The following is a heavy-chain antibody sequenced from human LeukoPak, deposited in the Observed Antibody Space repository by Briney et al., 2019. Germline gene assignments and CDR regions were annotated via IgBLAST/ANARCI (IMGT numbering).Heavy chain of an antibody. CDR1: GFTFSSYW. Sequence: GGSLRLSCAASGFTFSSYWMSWVRQAPGKGLEWVANIKQDGSEKYYVDSVKGRFAISRDNAKNSLYLQMNSLRAEDTAVYYCARASGRFLEWLLDAFDIWGQGTMVTVSS. CDR2: IKQDGSEK. CDR3: ARASGRFLEWLLDAFDI. J-gene: IGHJ3*02. V-gene: IGHV3-7*01. D-gene: IGHD3-3*01.